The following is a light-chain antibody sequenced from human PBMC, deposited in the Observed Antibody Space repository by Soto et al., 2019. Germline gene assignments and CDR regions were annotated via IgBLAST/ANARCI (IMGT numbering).Light chain of an antibody. CDR2: RAS. CDR1: QSISAW. V-gene: IGKV1-5*03. CDR3: HQYSSYPWT. Sequence: DIQMTQSPSTLSASVGDRVTITCRASQSISAWLAWYQQKPGEAPKVLIYRASTLESGVTSRFRGSGSGTEFTLSISSLQPDDFATSHCHQYSSYPWTFVQGTKVEMK. J-gene: IGKJ1*01.